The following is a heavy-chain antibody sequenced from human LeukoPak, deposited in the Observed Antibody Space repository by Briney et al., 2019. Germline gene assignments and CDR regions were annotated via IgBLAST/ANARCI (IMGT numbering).Heavy chain of an antibody. CDR1: GFRFTSFA. Sequence: GGSLRPSCSASGFRFTSFAMQWVRQAPGKGLEYVSAINNNGRAIYYADSVKGRFTISRDNSRNMVYLQMSSLRPEDTAVYHCVNDYGEGYFDCWGQGTLVTVSS. J-gene: IGHJ4*02. CDR2: INNNGRAI. D-gene: IGHD4/OR15-4a*01. V-gene: IGHV3-64D*06. CDR3: VNDYGEGYFDC.